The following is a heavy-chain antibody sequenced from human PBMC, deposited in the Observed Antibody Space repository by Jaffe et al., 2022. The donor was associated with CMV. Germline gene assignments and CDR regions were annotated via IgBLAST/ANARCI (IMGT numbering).Heavy chain of an antibody. D-gene: IGHD3-3*01. V-gene: IGHV3-15*01. CDR1: GFTFSNAW. Sequence: EVQLVESGGGLVKPGGSLRLSCAASGFTFSNAWMSWVRQAPGKGLEWVGRIKSKTDGGTTDYAAPVKGRFTISRDDSKNTLYLQMNSLKTEDTAVYYCTTDPSITIFGVVLLLDAFDIWGQGTMVTVSS. J-gene: IGHJ3*02. CDR2: IKSKTDGGTT. CDR3: TTDPSITIFGVVLLLDAFDI.